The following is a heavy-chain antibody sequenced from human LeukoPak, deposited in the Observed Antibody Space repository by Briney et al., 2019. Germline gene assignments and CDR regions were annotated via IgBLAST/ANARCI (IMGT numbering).Heavy chain of an antibody. J-gene: IGHJ4*02. D-gene: IGHD6-19*01. Sequence: ASVKVSCKVSGYTLTELSMHWVRQAPGKGLEWTGGFDPEDGETIYAQKFQGRVTMTEDTSTDTAYMELSSLRSEDTAVYYCATGLDSSGWFDYWGQGTLVTVSS. CDR1: GYTLTELS. CDR3: ATGLDSSGWFDY. V-gene: IGHV1-24*01. CDR2: FDPEDGET.